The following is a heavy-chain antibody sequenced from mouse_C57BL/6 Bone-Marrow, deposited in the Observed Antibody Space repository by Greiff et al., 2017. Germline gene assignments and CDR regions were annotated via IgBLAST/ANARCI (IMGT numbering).Heavy chain of an antibody. J-gene: IGHJ1*03. V-gene: IGHV1-81*01. CDR3: ARERDYCGSSYHWYFDV. CDR1: GYTFTSYG. D-gene: IGHD1-1*01. Sequence: VQLQQSGAELARPGASVKLSCKASGYTFTSYGISWVKQRTGQGLEWIGEIYPRSGNTYYNEQFQGKATLTADKSSSTAYMALRRLTSEDSAVYSFARERDYCGSSYHWYFDVWGTGTTVTVSS. CDR2: IYPRSGNT.